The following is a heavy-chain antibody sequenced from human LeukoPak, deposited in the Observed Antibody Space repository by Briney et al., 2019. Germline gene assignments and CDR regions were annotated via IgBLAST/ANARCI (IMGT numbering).Heavy chain of an antibody. CDR3: AKGGYCSGGSCYPGVDY. V-gene: IGHV3-23*01. J-gene: IGHJ4*02. D-gene: IGHD2-15*01. CDR2: ISGSGGST. Sequence: GGSLRLSCAASGFTFSSYWMSWVRQAPGKGLGWVSAISGSGGSTYYADSVKGRFTISRDNSKNTLYLQMNSLRAEDTAVYYCAKGGYCSGGSCYPGVDYWGQGTLVTVSS. CDR1: GFTFSSYW.